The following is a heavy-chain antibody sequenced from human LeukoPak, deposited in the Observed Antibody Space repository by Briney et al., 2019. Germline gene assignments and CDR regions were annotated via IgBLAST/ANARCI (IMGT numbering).Heavy chain of an antibody. CDR1: GFTFSTYD. Sequence: PGGSLRLSCAASGFTFSTYDMYWVRQATGKGLEWLSGIGTAGDTYYLGSVKGRFTISRDNAENSLYLQLNSLGAGDTAVYYCARSIAAAGHRYLDYWGQGTLVIVSS. CDR2: IGTAGDT. D-gene: IGHD6-13*01. V-gene: IGHV3-13*01. J-gene: IGHJ4*02. CDR3: ARSIAAAGHRYLDY.